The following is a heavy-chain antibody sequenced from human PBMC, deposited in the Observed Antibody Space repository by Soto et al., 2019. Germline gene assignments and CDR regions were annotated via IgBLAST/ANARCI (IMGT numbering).Heavy chain of an antibody. Sequence: XETLSLSCGLSSGSITNPYSSWIRQSPGKGLEWIGSVYFRGTSNYNPSLRSRATISLDDSKNQLSLELTSVTAEDSAVYYCARDMRSRGWFDSWGQGALVTVSS. D-gene: IGHD2-2*01. J-gene: IGHJ5*01. CDR3: ARDMRSRGWFDS. CDR2: VYFRGTS. V-gene: IGHV4-59*11. CDR1: SGSITNPY.